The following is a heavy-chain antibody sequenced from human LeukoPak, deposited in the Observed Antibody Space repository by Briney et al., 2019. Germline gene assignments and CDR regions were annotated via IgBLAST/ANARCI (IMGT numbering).Heavy chain of an antibody. Sequence: ASVKVSCKASGCTFTSYYINWVRQATGQGLEWMGWMNPNSGNTGYAQKFQGRVTITRNTSISTAYMELSSLRSEDTAVYYCARRATYYDFWSGYPNWFDPWGQGTLVTVSS. CDR1: GCTFTSYY. J-gene: IGHJ5*02. V-gene: IGHV1-8*03. D-gene: IGHD3-3*01. CDR3: ARRATYYDFWSGYPNWFDP. CDR2: MNPNSGNT.